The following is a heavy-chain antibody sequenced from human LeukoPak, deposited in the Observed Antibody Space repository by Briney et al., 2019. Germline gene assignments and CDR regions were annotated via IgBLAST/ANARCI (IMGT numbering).Heavy chain of an antibody. CDR1: GYTFTSYG. Sequence: ASVKVSCTASGYTFTSYGISWVRQAPGQGLEWMGWISTYKSNTNYAQNFQARVTMTTDTSTSTFYMELRSLRSDDTAVYYCARDLLDAFDIWGQGTMVTVSS. V-gene: IGHV1-18*01. CDR3: ARDLLDAFDI. CDR2: ISTYKSNT. J-gene: IGHJ3*02.